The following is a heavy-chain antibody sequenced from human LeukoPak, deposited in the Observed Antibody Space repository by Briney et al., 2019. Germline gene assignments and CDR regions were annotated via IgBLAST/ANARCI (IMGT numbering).Heavy chain of an antibody. CDR3: ARVHPPFDYDSSGYYLGGVDY. Sequence: PSETLSLTCAVYGGSFGGYYWSWIRQPPGKGLEWIGEINHSGSTNYNPSLKSRVTISVDTSKNQFSLKLSSVTAADTAVYYCARVHPPFDYDSSGYYLGGVDYWGQGTLVTVSS. CDR1: GGSFGGYY. V-gene: IGHV4-34*01. D-gene: IGHD3-22*01. J-gene: IGHJ4*02. CDR2: INHSGST.